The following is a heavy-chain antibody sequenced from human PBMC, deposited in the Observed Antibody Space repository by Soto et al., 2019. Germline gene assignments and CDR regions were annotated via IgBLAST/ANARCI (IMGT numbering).Heavy chain of an antibody. V-gene: IGHV4-59*01. J-gene: IGHJ6*03. CDR1: GGSISSYY. D-gene: IGHD2-2*01. Sequence: SETLPLTCTVSGGSISSYYWSWIRQPPGKGLEWIGYIYYSGSTNYNPSLKSRVTISVDTSKNQFSLKLSSVTAADTAVYYCARDRLGYCSSTSCPKYYYYYYMDVWGKGTTVTVSS. CDR2: IYYSGST. CDR3: ARDRLGYCSSTSCPKYYYYYYMDV.